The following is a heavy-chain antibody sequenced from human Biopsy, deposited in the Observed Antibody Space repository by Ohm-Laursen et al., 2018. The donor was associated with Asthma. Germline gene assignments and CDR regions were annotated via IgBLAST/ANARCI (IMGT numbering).Heavy chain of an antibody. CDR1: GYPFTDYY. CDR3: ARGRHYDFWSGYYIEYFDY. J-gene: IGHJ4*02. D-gene: IGHD3-3*01. Sequence: ASVKVSCKASGYPFTDYYVHWVRQAPGQGLEWMGRINPNSGGTNYAQKFQGRVTMTRDTSISTAYMELSRLRSDDTAVYYCARGRHYDFWSGYYIEYFDYWGQGTLVTVSS. CDR2: INPNSGGT. V-gene: IGHV1-2*06.